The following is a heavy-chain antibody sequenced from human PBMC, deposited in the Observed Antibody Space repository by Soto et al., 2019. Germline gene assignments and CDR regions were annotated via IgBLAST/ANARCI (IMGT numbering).Heavy chain of an antibody. J-gene: IGHJ5*02. CDR1: GGSISDDTYY. CDR2: IYYSGTS. Sequence: QLQLQESGPGLVKPSETLSPTCTVSGGSISDDTYYWGWIRQPPGKGLEWIGSIYYSGTSSYNPSLKSRVTMSVDTSKKQLSLRLSSVTAADTAVYYCARLHCDSPNCVPLDPWGQGTLVIVSS. CDR3: ARLHCDSPNCVPLDP. V-gene: IGHV4-39*01. D-gene: IGHD2-2*01.